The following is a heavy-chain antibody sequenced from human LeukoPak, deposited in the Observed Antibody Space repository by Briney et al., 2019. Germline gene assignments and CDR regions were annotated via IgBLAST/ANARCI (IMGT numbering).Heavy chain of an antibody. CDR1: GGSISTYY. D-gene: IGHD4-11*01. CDR2: IYTSGST. CDR3: ARVSWDSKTFDY. Sequence: SETLSLTCSVSGGSISTYYWSWIRQPAGKGLEWIGRIYTSGSTNYNPSLKSRVTISVDTSKNQFSLKLSSVTAADTAVYYCARVSWDSKTFDYWGQGTLVTVSS. V-gene: IGHV4-4*07. J-gene: IGHJ4*02.